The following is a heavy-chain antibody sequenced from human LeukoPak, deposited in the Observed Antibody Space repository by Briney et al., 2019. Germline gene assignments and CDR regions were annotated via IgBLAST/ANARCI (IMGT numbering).Heavy chain of an antibody. D-gene: IGHD1-26*01. V-gene: IGHV3-15*01. CDR1: GFTFSNVW. J-gene: IGHJ4*02. Sequence: GGSLRLSCAASGFTFSNVWMSWVRQAPGKGLEWVGRIKSKTAGATTDYAAPVKGRFTISRDDSKSTLYVQMNSLKTEDTAVYYCTTGPDSGGFDYWGQGTQVTVSS. CDR2: IKSKTAGATT. CDR3: TTGPDSGGFDY.